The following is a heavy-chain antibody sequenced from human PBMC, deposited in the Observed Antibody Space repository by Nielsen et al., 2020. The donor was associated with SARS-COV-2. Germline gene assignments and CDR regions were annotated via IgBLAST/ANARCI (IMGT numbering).Heavy chain of an antibody. D-gene: IGHD3-16*01. CDR2: IYPGDSDD. CDR3: ARHLSEFGSSDGFDL. V-gene: IGHV5-51*01. Sequence: VRQMPGKGLEWVGIIYPGDSDDRYGPAFDGQVTISVDKAISTAYLSWTSLKASDTAIYYCARHLSEFGSSDGFDLWGQGTRVTVSS. J-gene: IGHJ3*01.